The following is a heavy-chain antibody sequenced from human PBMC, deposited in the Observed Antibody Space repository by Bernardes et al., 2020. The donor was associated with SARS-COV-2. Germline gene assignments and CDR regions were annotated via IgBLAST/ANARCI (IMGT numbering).Heavy chain of an antibody. CDR1: GFTFSSYS. V-gene: IGHV3-23*01. CDR3: AKARNSGSYYSRFDY. Sequence: GGSLRLSCAASGFTFSSYSMTWVRQAPGKGLEWVSAISGYGGDTYYADSVRGRFTISRDNSKSTLFLQMHILRAEDTAVYYCAKARNSGSYYSRFDYWGQGTLVTVSS. CDR2: ISGYGGDT. D-gene: IGHD1-26*01. J-gene: IGHJ4*02.